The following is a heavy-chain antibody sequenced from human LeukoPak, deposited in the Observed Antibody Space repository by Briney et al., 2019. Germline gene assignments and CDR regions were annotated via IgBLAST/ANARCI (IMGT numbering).Heavy chain of an antibody. CDR1: GFTFSSYW. CDR2: IKQDGSEK. D-gene: IGHD3-10*01. J-gene: IGHJ4*02. CDR3: ARGGWFGELLFDY. Sequence: GGSLRLSCAASGFTFSSYWMSWVRQAPGKGLEWVANIKQDGSEKYYVDSVKGRFTISRDNAKNSLYLQMNSLRAEDTALYYCARGGWFGELLFDYWGQGTLVTVSS. V-gene: IGHV3-7*05.